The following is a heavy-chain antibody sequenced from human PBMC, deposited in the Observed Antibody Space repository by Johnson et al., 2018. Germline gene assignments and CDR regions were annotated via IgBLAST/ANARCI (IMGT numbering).Heavy chain of an antibody. D-gene: IGHD2-8*02. J-gene: IGHJ6*02. CDR3: ARFVLLSGMDV. CDR2: MNPNSGNS. V-gene: IGHV1-8*01. Sequence: QVQLVQSGAEVKKPGASVKVSCQASGYTFTSYDINWVRQATGQGLEWMGWMNPNSGNSGYAQKFQDRVTMTRNTSISTAYMELSSLRSEETAVYFCARFVLLSGMDVWGQGTTVTVSS. CDR1: GYTFTSYD.